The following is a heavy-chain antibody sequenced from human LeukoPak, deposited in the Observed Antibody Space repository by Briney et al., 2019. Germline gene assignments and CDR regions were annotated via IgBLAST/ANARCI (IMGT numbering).Heavy chain of an antibody. CDR2: LYYSGNT. V-gene: IGHV4-39*01. Sequence: PSETLSLTCTVSGGSISSSRYYWGWIRQSPGKGLEWIGSLYYSGNTYYNPSLKSRVTISVDTSKNQFTLNLNSVTAADTAVHYCAGRVQDIVVVVAGTHHGAEYFHHWGQGTLVTVSS. CDR3: AGRVQDIVVVVAGTHHGAEYFHH. CDR1: GGSISSSRYY. J-gene: IGHJ1*01. D-gene: IGHD2-15*01.